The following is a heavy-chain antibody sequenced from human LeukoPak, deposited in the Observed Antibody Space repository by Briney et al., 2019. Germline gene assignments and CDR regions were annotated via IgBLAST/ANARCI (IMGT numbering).Heavy chain of an antibody. D-gene: IGHD6-13*01. CDR3: ARGIASSRSVAIDL. Sequence: TGGSLRLSCAASGFTFRGYWMHCVRQAPGKGLVWVSRVTSDGSSTSYADSVKGRFTISRDNAKNTLYLQMNSLRVEDTALYYCARGIASSRSVAIDLWGQGTLVAVSS. CDR1: GFTFRGYW. V-gene: IGHV3-74*01. CDR2: VTSDGSST. J-gene: IGHJ4*02.